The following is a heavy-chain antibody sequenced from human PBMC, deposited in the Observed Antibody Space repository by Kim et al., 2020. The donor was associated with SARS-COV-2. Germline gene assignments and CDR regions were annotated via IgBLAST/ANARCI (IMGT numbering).Heavy chain of an antibody. J-gene: IGHJ6*04. D-gene: IGHD5-18*01. V-gene: IGHV3-30-3*01. CDR3: ARASPIQLWLYYYYGMDV. Sequence: GGSLRLSCAASGFTFSSYAMHWVRQAPGKGLEWVAVISYDGSNKYYADSVKGRFTISRDNSKNTLYLQMNSLRAEDTAVYYCARASPIQLWLYYYYGMDVWGKGTTVTVSS. CDR1: GFTFSSYA. CDR2: ISYDGSNK.